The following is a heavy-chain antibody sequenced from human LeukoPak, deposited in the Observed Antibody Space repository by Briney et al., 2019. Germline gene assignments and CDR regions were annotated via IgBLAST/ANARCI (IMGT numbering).Heavy chain of an antibody. CDR3: ATEMYYYGSGSHY. CDR1: GGSISSNSYY. D-gene: IGHD3-10*01. V-gene: IGHV4-39*01. J-gene: IGHJ4*02. Sequence: PSETLSLTCTVSGGSISSNSYYWGWIRQPPGKGLEWIGSIYYSGSTYYNPSLKSRVTISVDTSKNRFSLKLSSVTAADTAVYYCATEMYYYGSGSHYWGQGTLVTVSS. CDR2: IYYSGST.